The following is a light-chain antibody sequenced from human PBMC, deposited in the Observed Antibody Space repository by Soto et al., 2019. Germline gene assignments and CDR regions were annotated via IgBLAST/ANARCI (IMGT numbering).Light chain of an antibody. CDR2: AAS. V-gene: IGKV1-9*01. Sequence: IQLTQSPASLSASVGDRVTITCRASQGISSHLAWYQQKPGKAPKLLIYAASTLQTGVPSRFSGGGSGTDFTLTLSSLQPEDFATYYCQQVNSFPSTFGQGTRLEIK. J-gene: IGKJ5*01. CDR3: QQVNSFPST. CDR1: QGISSH.